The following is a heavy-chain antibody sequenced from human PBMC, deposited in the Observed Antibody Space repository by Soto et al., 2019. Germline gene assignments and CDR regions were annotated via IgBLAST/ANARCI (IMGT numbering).Heavy chain of an antibody. V-gene: IGHV3-30-3*01. D-gene: IGHD3-3*01. CDR1: GFTFRSYA. CDR2: ISYDGSNK. Sequence: GGSLRLSCSASGFTFRSYAMHWVRQAPGKGLEWVALISYDGSNKYYADFVKGRFTISRDNSKNTLYLQMNSLSAEDTAVYYCARDGLQILESLLGSPDYWGPGTLVTVSS. J-gene: IGHJ4*02. CDR3: ARDGLQILESLLGSPDY.